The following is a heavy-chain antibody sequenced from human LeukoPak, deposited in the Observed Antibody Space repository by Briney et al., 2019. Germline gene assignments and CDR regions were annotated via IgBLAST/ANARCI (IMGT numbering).Heavy chain of an antibody. J-gene: IGHJ4*02. Sequence: SETLSLTCNVSGGSISSSSYYWGWIRQPPGKGLEWIGSISSGGSTNYNPSLKSRVSISVDTSKNQFSLTPSSVTAADTAVYYCARPTSGWWGFDYWGQGTLVTVPS. CDR3: ARPTSGWWGFDY. D-gene: IGHD6-19*01. CDR2: ISSGGST. V-gene: IGHV4-39*01. CDR1: GGSISSSSYY.